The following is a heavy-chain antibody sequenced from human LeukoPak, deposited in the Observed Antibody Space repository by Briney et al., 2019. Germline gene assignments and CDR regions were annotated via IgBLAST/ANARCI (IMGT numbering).Heavy chain of an antibody. CDR2: INPNSGGT. V-gene: IGHV1-2*02. CDR3: ARGDIGYCSGGSCYPFDY. D-gene: IGHD2-15*01. Sequence: ASVKVSCKASGYTFTGYYMHWVRQAPGQGLEWMGWINPNSGGTNYAQKFQGRVTMTRDTSISTAYMELSRLRSDDTAVYYCARGDIGYCSGGSCYPFDYWGQGTLVTVSS. J-gene: IGHJ4*02. CDR1: GYTFTGYY.